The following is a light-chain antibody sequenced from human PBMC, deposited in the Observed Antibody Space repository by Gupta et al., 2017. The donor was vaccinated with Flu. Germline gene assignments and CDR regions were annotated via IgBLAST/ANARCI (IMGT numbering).Light chain of an antibody. CDR2: WAS. CDR3: QQYYSTLIFT. J-gene: IGKJ3*01. Sequence: DIVMTQSPDSLAVSLGERATINCKSSQSGLYSSNNKNYLAWYQQKPGQPPKLLIYWASTRESGVPDRFSGSGYGTDLTLTISSRQAEDVAVYYCQQYYSTLIFTFGPGTKVDIK. V-gene: IGKV4-1*01. CDR1: QSGLYSSNNKNY.